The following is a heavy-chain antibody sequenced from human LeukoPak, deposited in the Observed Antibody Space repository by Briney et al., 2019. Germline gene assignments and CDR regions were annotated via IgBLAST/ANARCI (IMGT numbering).Heavy chain of an antibody. CDR3: ARDLRLGYGDYGSFDY. CDR2: ISAYNGNT. J-gene: IGHJ4*02. CDR1: GYTFTSYG. Sequence: ASVKVSCKASGYTFTSYGISWVRQAPGQGLEWMGWISAYNGNTNYAQKLQGRVTMTTDTPTSTAYMELRSLRSDDTAVYYCARDLRLGYGDYGSFDYWGQGTLVTVSS. V-gene: IGHV1-18*01. D-gene: IGHD4-17*01.